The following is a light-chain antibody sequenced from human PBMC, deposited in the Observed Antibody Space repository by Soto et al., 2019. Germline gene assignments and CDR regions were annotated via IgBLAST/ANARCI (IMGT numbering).Light chain of an antibody. Sequence: QSALTQPRSVSGSPGQSVTISCTGTSSDAGGYNYVSWYQQHPGKAPKLMIYDVSKRPSGVPDRFSGSKSGNTASLTFSGLQAEDEADYYCCSYAGSNTLIFGGGTQLTVL. CDR3: CSYAGSNTLI. V-gene: IGLV2-11*01. CDR2: DVS. CDR1: SSDAGGYNY. J-gene: IGLJ2*01.